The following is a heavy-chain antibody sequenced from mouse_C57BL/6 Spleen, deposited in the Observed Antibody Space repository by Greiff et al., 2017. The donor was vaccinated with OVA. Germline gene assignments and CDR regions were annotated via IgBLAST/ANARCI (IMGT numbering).Heavy chain of an antibody. V-gene: IGHV1-61*01. CDR3: ARNYGTAMDY. D-gene: IGHD1-1*01. J-gene: IGHJ4*01. CDR2: IYPSDSET. Sequence: QVQLKQPGAELVRPGSSVKLSCKASGYTFTSYWMDWVKQRPGQGLEWIGNIYPSDSETHYNQKFKDKATLTVDKSSSTAYMQLSSLTSEDSAVYYCARNYGTAMDYWGQGTSVTVSS. CDR1: GYTFTSYW.